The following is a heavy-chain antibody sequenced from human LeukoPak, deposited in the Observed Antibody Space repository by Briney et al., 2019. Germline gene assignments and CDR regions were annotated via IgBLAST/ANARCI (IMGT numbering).Heavy chain of an antibody. CDR2: INPNSGGT. CDR1: GYSFTDYY. J-gene: IGHJ4*02. CDR3: ARDLGRWELWFGEFNDY. V-gene: IGHV1-2*02. Sequence: ASVKVSCKASGYSFTDYYMHWVRQAPGQGLEWMGWINPNSGGTNYAQKFQGRVTMTRDTSISTAYMELSRLRSDDTAVYYCARDLGRWELWFGEFNDYWGQGTLVTVSS. D-gene: IGHD3-10*01.